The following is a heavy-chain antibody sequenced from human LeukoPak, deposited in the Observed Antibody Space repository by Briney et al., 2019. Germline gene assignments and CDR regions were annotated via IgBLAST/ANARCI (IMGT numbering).Heavy chain of an antibody. CDR1: GGSISGSSYY. CDR2: IYYSGST. Sequence: SSETLSLTCTVSGGSISGSSYYWGWIRQPPGKGLEWIGSIYYSGSTYYNPSLKSRVTISVDTSKNQFSLKLNSVTATDTAVYYCASGYANDAFDIWGQGTMVTVSS. V-gene: IGHV4-39*01. CDR3: ASGYANDAFDI. J-gene: IGHJ3*02. D-gene: IGHD5-12*01.